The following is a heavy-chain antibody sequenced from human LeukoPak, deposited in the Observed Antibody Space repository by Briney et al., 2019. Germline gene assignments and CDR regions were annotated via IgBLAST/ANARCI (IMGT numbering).Heavy chain of an antibody. J-gene: IGHJ4*02. CDR2: IWYDGTNK. V-gene: IGHV3-33*01. CDR3: ARDQRGFSYSKYYFDY. CDR1: GFSFSSYG. D-gene: IGHD5-18*01. Sequence: GGSLRLSCAASGFSFSSYGMHWVRQAPGKGLEWVAVIWYDGTNKYYADSVKGRFTISGDNSKNTLYLQMNSLRAEDTAVYYCARDQRGFSYSKYYFDYWGQGTLVTVSS.